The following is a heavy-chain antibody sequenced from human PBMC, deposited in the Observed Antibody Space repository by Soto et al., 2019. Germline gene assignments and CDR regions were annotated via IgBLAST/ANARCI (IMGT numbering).Heavy chain of an antibody. V-gene: IGHV4-61*02. J-gene: IGHJ5*02. CDR1: GAPLSSGGYF. Sequence: TLSLTCSVSGAPLSSGGYFWNWIRQPAGKRLEWIGRIYTSGSTNYNPSLRSRVTMSIDTSRNQFSLKLNSVTAADTAVYYCARSSHKESWFDPWGQGTLVTAPQ. CDR3: ARSSHKESWFDP. CDR2: IYTSGST. D-gene: IGHD6-13*01.